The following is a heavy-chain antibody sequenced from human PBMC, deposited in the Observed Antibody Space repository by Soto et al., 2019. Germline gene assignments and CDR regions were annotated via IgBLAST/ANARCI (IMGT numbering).Heavy chain of an antibody. D-gene: IGHD4-4*01. V-gene: IGHV1-69*13. J-gene: IGHJ6*02. CDR3: ARVLLTTPLYYYYYGMDV. CDR1: GGPFSSYA. Sequence: SVKVSCKASGGPFSSYAISWVRQAPGQGLEWMGGIIPIFGTANYAQKFPGRVTITADESTSTAYMELSSLRSEDTAVYYCARVLLTTPLYYYYYGMDVWGQGTTVTVSS. CDR2: IIPIFGTA.